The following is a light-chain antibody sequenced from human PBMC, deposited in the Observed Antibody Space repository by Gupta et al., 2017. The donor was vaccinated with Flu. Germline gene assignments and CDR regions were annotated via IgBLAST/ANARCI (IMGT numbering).Light chain of an antibody. V-gene: IGKV3-15*01. CDR3: QQDDYWPNS. CDR2: GAS. CDR1: QSVSVN. Sequence: PATLSVSPGETVTLSCRASQSVSVNVAWYQQKPGQAPRLLIYGASTRATGVPARFSGSGSGTGFTLTIDSLQSEDFAVYDCQQDDYWPNSFGQGPKVEIK. J-gene: IGKJ2*01.